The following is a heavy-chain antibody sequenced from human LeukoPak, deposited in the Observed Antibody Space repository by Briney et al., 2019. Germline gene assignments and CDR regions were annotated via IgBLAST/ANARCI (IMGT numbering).Heavy chain of an antibody. CDR1: GFTFSSYS. Sequence: GGSLRLSCAASGFTFSSYSMNWVRQAPGKGLEWVSYISSSSSTIYYADSVKGRFTISRDNAKYSLYLQMNSLRAEDTAVYYCASSGSYGGPVYYFDYWGQGTLVTVSS. CDR3: ASSGSYGGPVYYFDY. D-gene: IGHD1-26*01. J-gene: IGHJ4*02. V-gene: IGHV3-48*04. CDR2: ISSSSSTI.